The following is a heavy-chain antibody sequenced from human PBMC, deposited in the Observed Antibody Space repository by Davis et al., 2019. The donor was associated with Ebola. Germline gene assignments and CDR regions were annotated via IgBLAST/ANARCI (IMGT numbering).Heavy chain of an antibody. Sequence: GESLKISCAASGFTFSSYSMNWVRQAPGKGLEWVSSISSSSSYIYYADSVKGRFTISSDNAKNSLYLQMNSLRAEDTAVYYCARDGTQTDGMDVWGQGTTVTVSS. CDR1: GFTFSSYS. V-gene: IGHV3-21*01. D-gene: IGHD1-1*01. CDR3: ARDGTQTDGMDV. J-gene: IGHJ6*02. CDR2: ISSSSSYI.